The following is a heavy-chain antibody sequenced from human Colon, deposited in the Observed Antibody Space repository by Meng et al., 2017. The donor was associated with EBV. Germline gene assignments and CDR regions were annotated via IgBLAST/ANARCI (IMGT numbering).Heavy chain of an antibody. V-gene: IGHV4-4*02. CDR3: ARGKQDAWELLAY. J-gene: IGHJ4*02. Sequence: VSRQESCPGLLEPSRTLSLTCGVSGFSISSNIRWTWVRQSPGKGLEWIGDIDDSGSTNYNPSLNSRISISLDKSKNHFSLKVNSVTAADTAVYYCARGKQDAWELLAYWGQGALVTVSS. CDR2: IDDSGST. CDR1: GFSISSNIR. D-gene: IGHD1-26*01.